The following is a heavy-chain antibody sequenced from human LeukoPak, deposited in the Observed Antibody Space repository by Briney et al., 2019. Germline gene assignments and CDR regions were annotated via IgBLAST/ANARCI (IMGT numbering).Heavy chain of an antibody. CDR3: ARMSPMVRGVTNYFDY. D-gene: IGHD3-10*01. J-gene: IGHJ4*02. CDR1: GYSFTSYW. CDR2: IYPSDSDT. V-gene: IGHV5-51*01. Sequence: GESLKISCKASGYSFTSYWIGWVRQMPGKGLEWMGNIYPSDSDTRYSPSFQGQVTISAGKSISTAYLQWSSLKASDTAMYYCARMSPMVRGVTNYFDYWGQGTLVTVSS.